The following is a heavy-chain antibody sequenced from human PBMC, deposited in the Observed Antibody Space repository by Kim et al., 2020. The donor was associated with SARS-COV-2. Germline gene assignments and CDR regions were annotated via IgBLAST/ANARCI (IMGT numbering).Heavy chain of an antibody. V-gene: IGHV3-9*01. D-gene: IGHD3-22*01. CDR3: AKVGVSFNAFDI. CDR2: ISWNSGSL. J-gene: IGHJ3*02. Sequence: GGSLRLSCAASGFTFDDYAMHWVRQAPGKGLEWVSGISWNSGSLGYADSVKGRFTISRDNAKNSLYLQMNSLRAEDTALYYCAKVGVSFNAFDIWGQGT. CDR1: GFTFDDYA.